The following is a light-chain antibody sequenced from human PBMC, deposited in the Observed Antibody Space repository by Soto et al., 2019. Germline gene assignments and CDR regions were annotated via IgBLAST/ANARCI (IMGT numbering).Light chain of an antibody. CDR3: LQHNTYPLT. V-gene: IGKV3-15*01. CDR1: QSIMFS. Sequence: EIAMTQSPATLSVSPGERATLSCRASQSIMFSLAWYQQKPGQAPRLLISGASTRATGIPARFSGSGSGKEFTLTISSLQSEDFGTYYCLQHNTYPLTFGGGTKVE. J-gene: IGKJ4*01. CDR2: GAS.